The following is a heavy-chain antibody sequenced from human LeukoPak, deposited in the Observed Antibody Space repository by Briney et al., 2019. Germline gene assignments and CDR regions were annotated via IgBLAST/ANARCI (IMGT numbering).Heavy chain of an antibody. CDR1: GFTFSNYG. CDR2: IRYDGTNK. CDR3: ARDRYVVVAATLDY. J-gene: IGHJ4*02. V-gene: IGHV3-30*02. D-gene: IGHD2-15*01. Sequence: GGSLRLSCAASGFTFSNYGMHWVRQAPGKGLEWVAFIRYDGTNKYYADSVKGRFTISRDNSKNTLYLQMNSLRAEDTAVYYCARDRYVVVAATLDYWGQGTLVTVSS.